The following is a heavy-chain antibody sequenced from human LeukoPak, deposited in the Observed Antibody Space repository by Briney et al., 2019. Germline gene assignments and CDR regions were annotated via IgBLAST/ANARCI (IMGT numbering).Heavy chain of an antibody. CDR2: ISWDGGST. J-gene: IGHJ4*02. D-gene: IGHD3-10*01. Sequence: GGSLRLSCAASGFTFDDYAMHWVRQAPGKGLEWVSLISWDGGSTYYADSVKGRFTISRDNSKNSLYLQMNSLRAEDTALYYCARYGSGNFRKGAFEYWGQGTLVTVSS. CDR3: ARYGSGNFRKGAFEY. V-gene: IGHV3-43D*04. CDR1: GFTFDDYA.